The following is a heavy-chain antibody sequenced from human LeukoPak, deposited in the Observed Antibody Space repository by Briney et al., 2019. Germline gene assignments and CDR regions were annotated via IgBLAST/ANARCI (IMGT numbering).Heavy chain of an antibody. CDR3: ATSSGNYYY. J-gene: IGHJ4*02. D-gene: IGHD1-26*01. Sequence: RPGGSLRLSCSASGFSFSSYEMNWVRQAPGKGLEWLGSLYYSGSTYYNPSLKSRVTISVDTSKNQFSLKLSSVTAADTAVYYCATSSGNYYYWGQGTLVTVSS. CDR2: LYYSGST. CDR1: GFSFSSYE. V-gene: IGHV4-59*05.